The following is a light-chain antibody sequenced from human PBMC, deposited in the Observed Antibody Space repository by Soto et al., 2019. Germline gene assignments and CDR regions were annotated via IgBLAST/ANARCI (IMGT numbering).Light chain of an antibody. J-gene: IGKJ3*01. CDR2: AAF. CDR1: QGIRNF. V-gene: IGKV1-27*01. Sequence: DIQMTQSPTSMSVSVGDRVTITCRAMQGIRNFVAWYQQKPGTAPKLLIYAAFTLQSGLPSRCSGSGSGTDIPLTINSLQPEDVATYSWQEYSIVLFFGPGTNVEIK. CDR3: QEYSIVLF.